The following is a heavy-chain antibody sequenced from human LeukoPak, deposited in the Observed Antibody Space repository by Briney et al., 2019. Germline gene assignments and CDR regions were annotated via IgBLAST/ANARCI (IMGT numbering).Heavy chain of an antibody. CDR1: GFTFGDYA. Sequence: PGRSLRLSCTASGFTFGDYAMTWVRQAPGKGLVWVSRINSDGSSTSYADSVKGRFTISRDNAKNTLYLQMNSLRAEDTAVYYCARVGDKGGWYAWFDPWGQGTLVTVSS. CDR3: ARVGDKGGWYAWFDP. V-gene: IGHV3-74*01. CDR2: INSDGSST. D-gene: IGHD6-19*01. J-gene: IGHJ5*02.